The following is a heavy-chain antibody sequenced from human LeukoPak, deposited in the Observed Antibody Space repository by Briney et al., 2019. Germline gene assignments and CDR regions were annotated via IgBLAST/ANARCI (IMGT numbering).Heavy chain of an antibody. CDR2: IYHSGST. D-gene: IGHD1-26*01. J-gene: IGHJ4*02. V-gene: IGHV4-39*07. Sequence: ASETLSLTCTVSGGSISSSSYYWGWIRQPPGKGLEWIGYIYHSGSTYYNPSLKSRVTISVDRSKNQFSLKLSSVTAADTAVYYCAREVRGGATQGFDYWGQGTLVTVSS. CDR3: AREVRGGATQGFDY. CDR1: GGSISSSSYY.